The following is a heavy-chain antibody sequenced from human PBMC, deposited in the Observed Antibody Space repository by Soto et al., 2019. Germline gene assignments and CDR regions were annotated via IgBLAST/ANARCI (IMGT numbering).Heavy chain of an antibody. CDR2: IKQDGSEE. J-gene: IGHJ6*02. Sequence: DVQLAESGGGLVQPGGSLRLSCVASGQTFNRYWMSWVRQAPGKGLEWVANIKQDGSEEYYVDSVKGRFTISRDNAKKSLYLQMNSLRAEDTAMYYCVRPHFDSWSCDFYGMDVWGQWTTVIVSS. CDR1: GQTFNRYW. V-gene: IGHV3-7*03. CDR3: VRPHFDSWSCDFYGMDV. D-gene: IGHD3-3*01.